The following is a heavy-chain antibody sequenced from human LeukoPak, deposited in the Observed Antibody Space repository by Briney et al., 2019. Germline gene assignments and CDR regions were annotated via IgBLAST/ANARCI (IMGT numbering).Heavy chain of an antibody. V-gene: IGHV4-38-2*01. CDR1: GYSISSGYY. J-gene: IGHJ4*02. Sequence: SETLSLTCAVSGYSISSGYYWGWIRQPPGQGLEWIGSIYHSGSTYYNPSLKSRVTISVDMSKNQFSLKLSSVTAADTAVCYCARLGLTLFDYWGQGTLVTVSS. D-gene: IGHD7-27*01. CDR3: ARLGLTLFDY. CDR2: IYHSGST.